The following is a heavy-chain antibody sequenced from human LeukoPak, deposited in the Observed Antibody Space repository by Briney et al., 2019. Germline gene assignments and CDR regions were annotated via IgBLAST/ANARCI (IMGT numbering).Heavy chain of an antibody. D-gene: IGHD3-22*01. CDR1: GFTVSSNY. J-gene: IGHJ4*02. CDR2: IYSGGST. V-gene: IGHV3-53*04. CDR3: ASNCYDSSGYYYRDY. Sequence: GGSLRLSCAASGFTVSSNYMSWVCQAPGKGLEWVSVIYSGGSTYYADSVKGRFTISRHNSKNTLYLQMNSLRAEDTAVYYCASNCYDSSGYYYRDYWGQGTLVTVSS.